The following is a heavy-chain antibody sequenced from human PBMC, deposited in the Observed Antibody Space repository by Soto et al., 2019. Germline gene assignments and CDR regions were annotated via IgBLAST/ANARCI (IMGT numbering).Heavy chain of an antibody. CDR3: ARGRYDYGGNFALDY. CDR1: GGSINSSSYF. Sequence: PSETLSLTCSVSGGSINSSSYFWGWVRQPPGKGLEWIGSIYYSGSTYYNPSLRSRVTISVDTSKNQFSLKLSSVTAADTAVYYCARGRYDYGGNFALDYWGQGTLVTVSS. D-gene: IGHD4-17*01. J-gene: IGHJ4*02. V-gene: IGHV4-39*07. CDR2: IYYSGST.